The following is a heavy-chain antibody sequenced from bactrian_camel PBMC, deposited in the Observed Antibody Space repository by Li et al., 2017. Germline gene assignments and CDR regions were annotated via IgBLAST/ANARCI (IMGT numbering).Heavy chain of an antibody. CDR1: NYANWC. CDR2: ICTGGGGT. J-gene: IGHJ6*01. D-gene: IGHD2*01. Sequence: HVQLVESGGGSVPAGRSLTLSCTTSNYANWCMGWFRQVPGKEREAVARICTGGGGTTYADSMKGRFTISRDNAKNTLYLQMNSLKPEDTAMYYCAAEFDVCRHMSRDSVTRHGYWGQGTQVTVS. V-gene: IGHV3S26*01. CDR3: AAEFDVCRHMSRDSVTRHGY.